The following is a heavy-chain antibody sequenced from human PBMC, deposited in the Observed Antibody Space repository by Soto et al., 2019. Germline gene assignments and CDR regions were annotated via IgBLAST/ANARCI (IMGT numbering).Heavy chain of an antibody. D-gene: IGHD2-15*01. CDR3: ARRRSGRNGGYFDY. J-gene: IGHJ4*02. CDR1: GGSISSSSYY. Sequence: QLQLQESGPGLVKPSETLSLTCTVSGGSISSSSYYWGWSRQPPGKGLEWIGSIYYRGSTYYNPSLKSRVTLAVDTSKNQFSLKLSSVTAADTAVYYCARRRSGRNGGYFDYWGQGTLVTVSS. V-gene: IGHV4-39*01. CDR2: IYYRGST.